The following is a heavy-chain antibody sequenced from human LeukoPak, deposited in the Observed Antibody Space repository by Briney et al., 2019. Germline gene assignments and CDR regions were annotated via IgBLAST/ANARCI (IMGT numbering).Heavy chain of an antibody. CDR3: ARDEEWQLPRDDAFDI. J-gene: IGHJ3*02. CDR2: ISAYNGNT. CDR1: GYTFTKYG. Sequence: ASVSVSFRCSGYTFTKYGISGVGQARGQGGGGVGWISAYNGNTNYTQKLQGRVNMTTDTSTSTPYMDLRSLRSDDTAVYYCARDEEWQLPRDDAFDIWGQGTMVTASS. V-gene: IGHV1-18*01. D-gene: IGHD1-26*01.